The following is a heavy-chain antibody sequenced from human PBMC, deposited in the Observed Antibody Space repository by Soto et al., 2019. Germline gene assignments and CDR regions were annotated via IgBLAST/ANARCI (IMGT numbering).Heavy chain of an antibody. V-gene: IGHV3-74*01. D-gene: IGHD2-15*01. CDR1: GFIFSNYW. Sequence: GGSLRLSCAASGFIFSNYWMHWVRQAPGKGLVWVSRINSDGSSTNYADSVKGRFTISRDNAKNTLSLQMNSLRAEDTAVYYYARAGYSYYFDYWGQGTLVTVSS. J-gene: IGHJ4*02. CDR2: INSDGSST. CDR3: ARAGYSYYFDY.